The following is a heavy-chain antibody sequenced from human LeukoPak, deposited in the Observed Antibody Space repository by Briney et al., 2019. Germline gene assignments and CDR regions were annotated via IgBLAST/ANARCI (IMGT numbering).Heavy chain of an antibody. CDR3: AKGGRRGYSHGNLDV. CDR2: ISGSGGST. V-gene: IGHV3-23*01. Sequence: GGSLRLSCAASGFSFSSYAMSWVRQAPGKGLEWVSAISGSGGSTNYADSVKGRFTFSRDNSKNTVYLQMNSLRAEDTAIYYCAKGGRRGYSHGNLDVWGKGTTVTVSS. CDR1: GFSFSSYA. J-gene: IGHJ6*04. D-gene: IGHD5-18*01.